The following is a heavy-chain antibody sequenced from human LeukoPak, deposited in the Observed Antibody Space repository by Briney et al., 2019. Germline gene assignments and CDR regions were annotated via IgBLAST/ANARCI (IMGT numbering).Heavy chain of an antibody. CDR3: ARGLSNAWEVQAY. Sequence: SETLSLTCTVSGGSITSRSYFWTWIRQPAGKGLEWLGRMQTNGNTNYNPSLKSRVAISIDTSKNQFSLQLSSVTAADTAVYYCARGLSNAWEVQAYWGQGTLVTVSS. D-gene: IGHD1-26*01. V-gene: IGHV4-61*02. CDR2: MQTNGNT. CDR1: GGSITSRSYF. J-gene: IGHJ4*02.